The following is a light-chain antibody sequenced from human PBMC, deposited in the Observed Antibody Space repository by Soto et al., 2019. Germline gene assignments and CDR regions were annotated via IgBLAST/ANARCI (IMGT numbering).Light chain of an antibody. CDR3: QHYNEYPLT. V-gene: IGKV1-5*03. J-gene: IGKJ4*01. CDR1: QSISTN. CDR2: KAS. Sequence: DIEMTQSPFTLSASVGDRVTITCRASQSISTNLAWYQQKPGKTPNLLIYKASTLQSGVPSRFGGSGFGTEFTLTVNSLQPDDFATYFCQHYNEYPLTFGGGTKVEIK.